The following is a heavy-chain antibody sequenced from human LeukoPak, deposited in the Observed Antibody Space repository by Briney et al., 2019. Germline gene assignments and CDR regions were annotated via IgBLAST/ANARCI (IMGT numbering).Heavy chain of an antibody. J-gene: IGHJ4*02. CDR3: AKDPQEYQLPSYYFDY. Sequence: GGSLGPSCAPSELPFEDYAMNWVRQVPGKGLKWVAVISYDGSNKYYADSVKGRFTISRDNSKNTLYLQMNSLRAEDTAVYYCAKDPQEYQLPSYYFDYWGQGTLVTVSS. D-gene: IGHD2-2*01. CDR2: ISYDGSNK. V-gene: IGHV3-30*04. CDR1: ELPFEDYA.